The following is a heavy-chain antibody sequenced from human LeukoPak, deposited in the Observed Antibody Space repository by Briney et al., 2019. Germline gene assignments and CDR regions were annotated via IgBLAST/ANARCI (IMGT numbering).Heavy chain of an antibody. D-gene: IGHD4-23*01. CDR3: VRTVVVYWYFDI. CDR1: GGSISNYY. J-gene: IGHJ2*01. CDR2: IYHSGSA. V-gene: IGHV4-59*08. Sequence: KASETLSLTCSVSGGSISNYYWSWIRQPPGKGLEWIGYIYHSGSASYKSSLKSRVTMSVDTSKNQISLKLTSVTAADTAVYCCVRTVVVYWYFDIWGRGALVTVSS.